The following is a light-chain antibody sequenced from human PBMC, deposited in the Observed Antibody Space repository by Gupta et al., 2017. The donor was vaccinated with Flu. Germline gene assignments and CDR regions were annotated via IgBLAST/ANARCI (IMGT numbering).Light chain of an antibody. Sequence: PSTLSASVGDRVTISCRASQSISSWLAWYQQKPGKAPKLLIYKASSIESGVPERFSGSGSGTEFTLTISGLQPDDFATYYCQQYNSYPWTFGQGTKVEIK. CDR2: KAS. CDR3: QQYNSYPWT. J-gene: IGKJ1*01. V-gene: IGKV1-5*03. CDR1: QSISSW.